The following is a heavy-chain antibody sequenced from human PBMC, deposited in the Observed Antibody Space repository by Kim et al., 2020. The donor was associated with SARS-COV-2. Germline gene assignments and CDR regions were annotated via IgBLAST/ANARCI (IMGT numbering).Heavy chain of an antibody. CDR3: ARDYYGDYALDS. D-gene: IGHD4-17*01. Sequence: GGSLRLSCQASGFNFNIYSMNWVRQAPGKGLEWVSYISGSGSTVYYADSVRGRFTISRDNAKSSLFLQMNSLRADDTAVYYCARDYYGDYALDSCGQGTL. CDR2: ISGSGSTV. CDR1: GFNFNIYS. J-gene: IGHJ4*02. V-gene: IGHV3-48*01.